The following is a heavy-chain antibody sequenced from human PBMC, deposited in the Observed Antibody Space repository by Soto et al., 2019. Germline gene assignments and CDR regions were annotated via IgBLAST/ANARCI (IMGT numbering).Heavy chain of an antibody. Sequence: QVQLVESGGGVVQPGTSLRLSCVASGFTFSASGMHWVRQTPGKGLEWVAIIWFDGSKQYYADSVKGRFTVSRDNPGSTLFLQMNDLRTEDTAMYYCARDLNTVYVGESWGQGALVVVS. V-gene: IGHV3-33*01. CDR1: GFTFSASG. J-gene: IGHJ5*02. CDR3: ARDLNTVYVGES. D-gene: IGHD5-12*01. CDR2: IWFDGSKQ.